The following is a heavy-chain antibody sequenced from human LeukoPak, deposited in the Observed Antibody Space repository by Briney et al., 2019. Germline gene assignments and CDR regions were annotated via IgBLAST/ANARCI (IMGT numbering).Heavy chain of an antibody. J-gene: IGHJ4*02. CDR3: ARGGPGSGWYYYLDY. CDR2: ISYSGST. V-gene: IGHV4-59*13. CDR1: GGSISSFY. Sequence: PSETLSLTCTVSGGSISSFYWSWIRQPPGKGLEWIGFISYSGSTNYNPSLRGRVTISVDTSKNQFSLNLSSVTGADTAVYYCARGGPGSGWYYYLDYWGQGTLVTVSS. D-gene: IGHD3-22*01.